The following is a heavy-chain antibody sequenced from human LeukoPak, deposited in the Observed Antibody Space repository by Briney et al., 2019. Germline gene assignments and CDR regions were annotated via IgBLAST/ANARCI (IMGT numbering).Heavy chain of an antibody. J-gene: IGHJ4*02. Sequence: PGGSLRLSCAASGFTFSNYAMSWVRQAPGKGPEWVSAISGTGSTTHYGDSVKGRFTISRDNFKNTLYLQVDSLRADDTAVYYCAVFSWNPYYFDYWGQGSLVTVSS. CDR2: ISGTGSTT. CDR3: AVFSWNPYYFDY. CDR1: GFTFSNYA. V-gene: IGHV3-23*01. D-gene: IGHD1-1*01.